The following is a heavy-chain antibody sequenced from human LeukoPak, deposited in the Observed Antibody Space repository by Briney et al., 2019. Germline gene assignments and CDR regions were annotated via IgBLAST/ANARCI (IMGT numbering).Heavy chain of an antibody. CDR2: TYSGGST. CDR3: ARDKVDTAMVRDYYMDV. Sequence: GGSLRLSCVASGFTVSSYYVSWVRQAPGKGLVWVSVTYSGGSTYYADSVKGRFTISRDNSKNTLYLQMNSLRAEDTAVYYCARDKVDTAMVRDYYMDVWGKGTTVTISS. D-gene: IGHD5-18*01. CDR1: GFTVSSYY. J-gene: IGHJ6*03. V-gene: IGHV3-66*01.